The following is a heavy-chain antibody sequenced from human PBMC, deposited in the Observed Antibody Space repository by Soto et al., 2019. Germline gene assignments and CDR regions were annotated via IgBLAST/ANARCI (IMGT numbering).Heavy chain of an antibody. V-gene: IGHV4-39*01. D-gene: IGHD6-19*01. CDR3: ATITVAGTPYYYMGV. Sequence: QLQLQESGPGLVKPSETLSLTCTVSGGSISSSSYYWGWIRQPPGKGLEWIGNMYYSGSTYYNPSLKSRVTMSLDTSKTQFSPKLSSVTAADTAVYYCATITVAGTPYYYMGVWGKGTTVTVSS. J-gene: IGHJ6*03. CDR2: MYYSGST. CDR1: GGSISSSSYY.